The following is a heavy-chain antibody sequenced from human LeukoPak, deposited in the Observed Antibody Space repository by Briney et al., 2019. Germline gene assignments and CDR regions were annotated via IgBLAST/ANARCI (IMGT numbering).Heavy chain of an antibody. CDR2: INPNSGGT. CDR1: GYTFTGYY. V-gene: IGHV1-2*02. J-gene: IGHJ4*02. Sequence: ASVKVSCKASGYTFTGYYMHWVRQAPGQGLEWRGWINPNSGGTNYAQKFQGRVTMTRDTSISTAYMELSRLRSDDTAVYYCAMTSYYYDSSGYFDYWGQGTLVTVSS. CDR3: AMTSYYYDSSGYFDY. D-gene: IGHD3-22*01.